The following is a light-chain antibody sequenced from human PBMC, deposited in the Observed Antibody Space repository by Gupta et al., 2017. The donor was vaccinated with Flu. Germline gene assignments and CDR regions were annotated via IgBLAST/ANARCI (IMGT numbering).Light chain of an antibody. J-gene: IGKJ3*01. Sequence: SSLSGSVGDRATMTCQASQSMRRYINWYQHKPGKAPKLRIYAASSFKRGAPSRYSGSGSGTDFTLTISSLQLEDLAIYYSQRIYNTPLLTFGPGTRVEI. CDR1: QSMRRY. CDR2: AAS. CDR3: QRIYNTPLLT. V-gene: IGKV1-39*01.